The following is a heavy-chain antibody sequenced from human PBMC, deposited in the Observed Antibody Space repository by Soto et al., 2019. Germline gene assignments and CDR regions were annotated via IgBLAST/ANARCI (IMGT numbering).Heavy chain of an antibody. D-gene: IGHD4-17*01. J-gene: IGHJ1*01. CDR1: GGSISRSPYY. V-gene: IGHV4-39*01. CDR3: TRLNDYVEFFQH. CDR2: IFHSGST. Sequence: QLQLQESGPGLVKPSETLSLTCTVSGGSISRSPYYWGWLRQPPGKGPEWIGSIFHSGSTYYNPSLKSRVTIYVDTSNNKFSLKLSSVTAADTAVYYCTRLNDYVEFFQHWGQGTLVTVSS.